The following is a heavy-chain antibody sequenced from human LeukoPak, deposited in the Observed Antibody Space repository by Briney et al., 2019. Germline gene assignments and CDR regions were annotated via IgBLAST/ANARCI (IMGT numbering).Heavy chain of an antibody. CDR2: INPNSGGT. V-gene: IGHV1-2*02. Sequence: ASVKVFCKASGYTFTSHGISWVRQAPGQGLEWMGWINPNSGGTNYAQKFQGRVTMTRDKSIRTAYMELSRLTSDDTAVYYCARDPGHDYSNYGGLDYWGQGTLVTVSS. D-gene: IGHD4-11*01. J-gene: IGHJ4*02. CDR3: ARDPGHDYSNYGGLDY. CDR1: GYTFTSHG.